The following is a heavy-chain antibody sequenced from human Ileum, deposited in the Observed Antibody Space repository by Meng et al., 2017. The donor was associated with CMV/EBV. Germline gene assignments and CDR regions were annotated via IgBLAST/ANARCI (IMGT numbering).Heavy chain of an antibody. CDR2: FNPNSGAT. V-gene: IGHV1-2*02. D-gene: IGHD1-26*01. J-gene: IGHJ5*02. Sequence: ASVKVSCKASGYTFTDYYMHWVRQAPGHGLEWMGWFNPNSGATFYAQKFQGRVTMTRDTSISTAYMELSRLTSDDTSVYYCARGELNSWLDPWGQGTLVTVSS. CDR1: GYTFTDYY. CDR3: ARGELNSWLDP.